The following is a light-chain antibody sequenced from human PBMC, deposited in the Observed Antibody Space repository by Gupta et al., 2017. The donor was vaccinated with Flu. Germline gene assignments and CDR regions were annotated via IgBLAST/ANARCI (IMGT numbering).Light chain of an antibody. CDR3: MKGTHPWT. Sequence: DVVMDQSPLYLLVTLGQTASIPCRSSQSLVYSDGNTYMNWFQQRQGQSPRRLIYEVSNRDSGVPDRISGSWSGTDCTLKISRVDAEDVGFYYCMKGTHPWTFGQGTKLEIK. J-gene: IGKJ2*02. CDR1: QSLVYSDGNTY. V-gene: IGKV2-30*01. CDR2: EVS.